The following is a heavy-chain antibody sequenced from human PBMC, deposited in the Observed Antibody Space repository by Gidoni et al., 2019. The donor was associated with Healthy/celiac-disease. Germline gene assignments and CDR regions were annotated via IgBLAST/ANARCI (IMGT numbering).Heavy chain of an antibody. D-gene: IGHD3-3*01. CDR1: GFTFCDSA. CDR2: IRSKPYGGKT. J-gene: IGHJ3*02. Sequence: EVQLVESGVGLVKPGRSLRLSCTASGFTFCDSAMIWFRPAPGKGLEWVGFIRSKPYGGKTEYAASVKGRLTISRDDSKNIAYLQMNSLKTEDTAVYYCTRDRDYDFWSGYYGSDAFDIWGQGTMVTVSS. CDR3: TRDRDYDFWSGYYGSDAFDI. V-gene: IGHV3-49*05.